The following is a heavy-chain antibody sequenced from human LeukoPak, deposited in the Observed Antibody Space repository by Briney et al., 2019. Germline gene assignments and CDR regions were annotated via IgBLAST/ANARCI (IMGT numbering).Heavy chain of an antibody. Sequence: TGGSLRLSCTASGFTFSSYAMSWVRQAPGKGPGWVSIISNSGDSTYYADSVKGRFTISRDSSKNTVYLQMDSLRADDTAVYYCARGATYCGGSSCYLLYWGQGTLVTVSS. J-gene: IGHJ4*02. CDR3: ARGATYCGGSSCYLLY. CDR1: GFTFSSYA. D-gene: IGHD2-15*01. V-gene: IGHV3-23*01. CDR2: ISNSGDST.